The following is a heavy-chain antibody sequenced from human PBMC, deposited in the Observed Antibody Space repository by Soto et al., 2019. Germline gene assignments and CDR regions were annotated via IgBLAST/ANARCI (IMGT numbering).Heavy chain of an antibody. D-gene: IGHD2-15*01. Sequence: SQTLSLTCAISGDSVSSNSAAWNWIRQSPSRGLEWLGRTYYRSKWYNDYAVSVKSRITINPDTSKNQFSLQLNSVTPEDTAVYYCARVYCSGGSCYWYYFDYWGQGTLVTVSS. V-gene: IGHV6-1*01. CDR1: GDSVSSNSAA. CDR2: TYYRSKWYN. CDR3: ARVYCSGGSCYWYYFDY. J-gene: IGHJ4*02.